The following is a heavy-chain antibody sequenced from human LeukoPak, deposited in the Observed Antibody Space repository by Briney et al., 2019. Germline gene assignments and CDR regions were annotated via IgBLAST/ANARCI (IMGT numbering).Heavy chain of an antibody. CDR2: IATYNGKT. D-gene: IGHD1-14*01. Sequence: ASVTVSFKASGYTFYIYGIAWVRQAPGQGLEWMGWIATYNGKTDYAQNLQGRVTMTTDLSTGTAYMELRSLRSDDTAVYYCARVYNSYYYYMDVWGKGTPVTVSS. V-gene: IGHV1-18*01. CDR3: ARVYNSYYYYMDV. J-gene: IGHJ6*03. CDR1: GYTFYIYG.